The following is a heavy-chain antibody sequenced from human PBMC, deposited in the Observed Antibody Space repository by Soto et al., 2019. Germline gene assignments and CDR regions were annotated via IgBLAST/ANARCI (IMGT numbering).Heavy chain of an antibody. J-gene: IGHJ5*02. CDR2: VENSGST. D-gene: IGHD2-21*01. Sequence: PSETLSLTCSVSGGSVSSEGYYWSWIRQTPGKGLEWIGNVENSGSTKYNPSLKSRVTISVDTSKNQFPLKLSSVTGADTAVYYCARKRGDSHWIDPWGQGTLVTVSS. CDR1: GGSVSSEGYY. V-gene: IGHV4-61*08. CDR3: ARKRGDSHWIDP.